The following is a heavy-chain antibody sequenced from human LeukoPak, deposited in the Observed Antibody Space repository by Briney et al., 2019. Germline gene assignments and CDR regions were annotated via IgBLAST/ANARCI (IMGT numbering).Heavy chain of an antibody. V-gene: IGHV4-34*01. CDR2: INHSGST. J-gene: IGHJ4*02. CDR1: GGSLSGYY. Sequence: PSETLSLTCAVCGGSLSGYYWSWIRQPPGKGLEWIGEINHSGSTNYKPSLKSRVTISVDTSKNQFSLKLSSVTAADTGVYYCARGPTGATRFDYWGQGTLVTVSS. CDR3: ARGPTGATRFDY. D-gene: IGHD1-26*01.